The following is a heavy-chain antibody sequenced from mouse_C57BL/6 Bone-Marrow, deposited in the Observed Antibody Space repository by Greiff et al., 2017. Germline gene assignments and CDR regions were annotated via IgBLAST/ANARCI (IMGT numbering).Heavy chain of an antibody. Sequence: QVQLQQSGPELVKPGASVKISCKASGYAFSSSWMNWVKQRPGKGLEWIGRIYPGDGDTNYNGKFKGKATLTADKSSSTAYMQLSSLTSEDSAVYFCARSGYYDGYYGGYFDVWGTGTTVTVSS. D-gene: IGHD2-3*01. CDR3: ARSGYYDGYYGGYFDV. V-gene: IGHV1-82*01. J-gene: IGHJ1*03. CDR1: GYAFSSSW. CDR2: IYPGDGDT.